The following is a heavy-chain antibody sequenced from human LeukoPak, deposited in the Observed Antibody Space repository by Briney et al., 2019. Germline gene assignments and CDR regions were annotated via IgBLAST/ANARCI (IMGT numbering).Heavy chain of an antibody. CDR3: AKDIGPHRPAAGAFDI. V-gene: IGHV3-9*01. CDR1: GFTFDDYA. CDR2: ISWNSGSI. Sequence: PGGSLRLSCAASGFTFDDYAMHWVRQAPGKGLEWVSGISWNSGSIGYADSVKGRFTISRDNAKNSLYLQMNSLRAEDTALYYCAKDIGPHRPAAGAFDIWGQGTMVTVSS. D-gene: IGHD2-2*01. J-gene: IGHJ3*02.